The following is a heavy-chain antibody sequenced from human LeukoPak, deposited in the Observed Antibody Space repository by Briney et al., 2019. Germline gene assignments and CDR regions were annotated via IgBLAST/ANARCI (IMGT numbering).Heavy chain of an antibody. V-gene: IGHV3-7*01. D-gene: IGHD5-18*01. Sequence: GGSLRLSCAASGFTLSSYWMSWVRQAPGKGLEWVANIKKDGSEKYYVDSVEGRFTIYRDNAKNSLYLQMNSLRAEDTAVYYCARDLSGVAGYTYGRGIDYWGQGTLVTVSS. CDR3: ARDLSGVAGYTYGRGIDY. J-gene: IGHJ4*02. CDR1: GFTLSSYW. CDR2: IKKDGSEK.